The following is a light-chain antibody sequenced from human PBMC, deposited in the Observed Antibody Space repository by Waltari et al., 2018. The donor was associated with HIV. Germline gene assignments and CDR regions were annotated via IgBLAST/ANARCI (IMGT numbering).Light chain of an antibody. CDR2: AAS. J-gene: IGKJ3*01. Sequence: GDRVTITCRASQDIGNFLAWYQQKPGKATKLLIYAASILQSGVPSRFSGSGSGTHFTLTITNLQPEDFATYYCQQVDNYPRTFGPGTEVEVK. V-gene: IGKV1-9*01. CDR1: QDIGNF. CDR3: QQVDNYPRT.